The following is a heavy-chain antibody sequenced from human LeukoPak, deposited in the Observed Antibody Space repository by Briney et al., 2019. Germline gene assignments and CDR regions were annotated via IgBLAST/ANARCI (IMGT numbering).Heavy chain of an antibody. CDR1: GGSISSSSYY. CDR3: ARDRSGYSSGWQVRNWFDP. J-gene: IGHJ5*02. Sequence: SETLSLTCTVSGGSISSSSYYWGWIRQPPGKGLEWIGSIYYSGSTYYNPSLKSRVTISLDTSKKQFSLKLSSVTAADTAVCYCARDRSGYSSGWQVRNWFDPWGQGTLVTVSS. V-gene: IGHV4-39*07. D-gene: IGHD6-19*01. CDR2: IYYSGST.